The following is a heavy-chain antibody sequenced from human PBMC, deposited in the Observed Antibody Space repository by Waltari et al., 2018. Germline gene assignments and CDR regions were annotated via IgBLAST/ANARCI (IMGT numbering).Heavy chain of an antibody. V-gene: IGHV1-69*04. J-gene: IGHJ4*02. Sequence: QVQLVQSGAEVKKPGSSVKVSCKASGGTFSSYAISWVRQAPGQGLEWMGAILPILAIAHYAQKFHGRVTITADESTSTAYMELSSLRSEDTAVYYCARETLYSSSWFSTPGFDYWGQGTLVTVSS. D-gene: IGHD6-13*01. CDR1: GGTFSSYA. CDR3: ARETLYSSSWFSTPGFDY. CDR2: ILPILAIA.